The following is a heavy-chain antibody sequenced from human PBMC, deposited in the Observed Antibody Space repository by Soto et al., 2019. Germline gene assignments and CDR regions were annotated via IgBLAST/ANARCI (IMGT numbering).Heavy chain of an antibody. Sequence: EVQLLESGGGLVQPGGSLRLSCAASGFTFSSYAMSWVRQAPGKGLEWVSAISGSGGSTYYADSVKGRFTISRDNSKNTRYLQMNSLRAEDTAVYYCAKDRRYFDWITWFDPWGQGTLVTVSS. D-gene: IGHD3-9*01. J-gene: IGHJ5*02. CDR1: GFTFSSYA. CDR3: AKDRRYFDWITWFDP. V-gene: IGHV3-23*01. CDR2: ISGSGGST.